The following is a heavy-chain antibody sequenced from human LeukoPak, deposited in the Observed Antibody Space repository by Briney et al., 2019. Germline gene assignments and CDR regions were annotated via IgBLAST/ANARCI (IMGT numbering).Heavy chain of an antibody. CDR3: ARDRYCSGGSCYSGPPWFDP. CDR2: INSDGSST. V-gene: IGHV3-74*01. D-gene: IGHD2-15*01. J-gene: IGHJ5*02. CDR1: GFAFSSYW. Sequence: GGSLRLSCAASGFAFSSYWMHWVRQAPGKGLVWVSRINSDGSSTSYADSVKGRFTISRDNSKNTLYLQMNSLRAEDTAVYYCARDRYCSGGSCYSGPPWFDPWGQGTLVTVSS.